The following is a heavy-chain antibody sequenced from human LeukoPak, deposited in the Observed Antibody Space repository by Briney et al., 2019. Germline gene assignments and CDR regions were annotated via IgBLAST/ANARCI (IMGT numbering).Heavy chain of an antibody. D-gene: IGHD4-11*01. Sequence: GGSLRLSCAASGFTFSSYAMHWVRQAPGKGLEWVAVISYDGSNKYYADSVKGRFTISRDNSKNTPYLQMNSLRAEDTAVYYCARVRTTVGVYLDYWGQGTLVTVSS. J-gene: IGHJ4*02. CDR3: ARVRTTVGVYLDY. CDR1: GFTFSSYA. V-gene: IGHV3-30*04. CDR2: ISYDGSNK.